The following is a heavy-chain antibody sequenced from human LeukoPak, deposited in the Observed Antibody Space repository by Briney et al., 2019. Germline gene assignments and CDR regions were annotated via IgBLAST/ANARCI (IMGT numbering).Heavy chain of an antibody. D-gene: IGHD6-6*01. CDR1: GFNLNSYA. CDR3: AKEYTPSSPLGELDS. V-gene: IGHV3-30*02. J-gene: IGHJ4*02. CDR2: IRHDEANS. Sequence: GGSLRLSCAVPGFNLNSYAMHWVRQAPGKGLEWVAVIRHDEANSFYAASVQRRFTISRDTSKKLLYLQMNSLRVEDTAVYYCAKEYTPSSPLGELDSWGQGTLVTVSS.